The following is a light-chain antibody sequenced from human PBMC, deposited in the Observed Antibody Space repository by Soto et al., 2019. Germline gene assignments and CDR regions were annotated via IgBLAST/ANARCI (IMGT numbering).Light chain of an antibody. CDR1: SSDVGGYNY. CDR3: SSFVSTSTLPYV. Sequence: QSALTQPASVSGSPGQSITISCTGTSSDVGGYNYVSWYQQHPGKAPKLMIYEVTNRPSGISNRFSVSKSGNTASLTITGLQAEDEADYYCSSFVSTSTLPYVFGTGTKLTVL. V-gene: IGLV2-14*01. CDR2: EVT. J-gene: IGLJ1*01.